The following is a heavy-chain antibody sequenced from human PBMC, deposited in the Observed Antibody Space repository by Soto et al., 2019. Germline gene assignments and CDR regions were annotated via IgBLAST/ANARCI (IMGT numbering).Heavy chain of an antibody. J-gene: IGHJ4*02. Sequence: PGGSLRLSCAASGFTFSDYYMSWIRQAPGKGLEWVSYISSSGSTIYYADSVKGRFTISRDNAKNSPYLQMNSLRAEDTAVYYCARVEGIAAAGSYYFDYWGQGTLVTVS. D-gene: IGHD6-13*01. CDR1: GFTFSDYY. V-gene: IGHV3-11*01. CDR2: ISSSGSTI. CDR3: ARVEGIAAAGSYYFDY.